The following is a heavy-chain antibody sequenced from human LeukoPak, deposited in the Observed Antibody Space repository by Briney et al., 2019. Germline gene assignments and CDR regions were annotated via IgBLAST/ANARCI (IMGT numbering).Heavy chain of an antibody. D-gene: IGHD6-19*01. CDR2: IYTSGST. CDR3: ARDSSGWPPGRFDY. Sequence: PSETLSLTCTVSGGSISSYYWSWIRQPAGKGLEWIGRIYTSGSTNYNPSLKSRVTMSVDTSKNQFSLKLSSVTAADTAVYYCARDSSGWPPGRFDYWGQGTLVTVSS. J-gene: IGHJ4*02. CDR1: GGSISSYY. V-gene: IGHV4-4*07.